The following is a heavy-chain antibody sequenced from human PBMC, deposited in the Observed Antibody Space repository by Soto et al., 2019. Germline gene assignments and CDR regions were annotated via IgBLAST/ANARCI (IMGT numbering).Heavy chain of an antibody. CDR2: IYPGDSDT. CDR1: GYSFTSYW. CDR3: ARLNGYYDSSGYYGAFDI. V-gene: IGHV5-51*01. J-gene: IGHJ3*02. D-gene: IGHD3-22*01. Sequence: LGESLKISCKGSGYSFTSYWIGWVRQMPGKGLEWMGIIYPGDSDTRYSPSFQGQVTISADKSISTAYLQWSSLKASDTAMYYCARLNGYYDSSGYYGAFDIWGQGTMVTVSS.